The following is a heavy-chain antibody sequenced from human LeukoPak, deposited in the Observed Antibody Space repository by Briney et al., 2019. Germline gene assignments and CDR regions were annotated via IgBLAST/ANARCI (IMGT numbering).Heavy chain of an antibody. CDR2: INWNGGST. CDR3: ARGDRSNYDTYQFDY. V-gene: IGHV3-20*01. Sequence: GSLRLSCAASGFTFDDYGMSWVRQAPGKGLEWVSGINWNGGSTGYADSVKGRFTISRDNAKNSLYLQMNSLRAEDTALYHCARGDRSNYDTYQFDYWGQGTLVTVSS. D-gene: IGHD4-4*01. J-gene: IGHJ4*02. CDR1: GFTFDDYG.